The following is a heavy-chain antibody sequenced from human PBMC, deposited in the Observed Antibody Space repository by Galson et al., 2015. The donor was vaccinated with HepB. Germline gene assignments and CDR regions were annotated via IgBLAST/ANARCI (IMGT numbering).Heavy chain of an antibody. CDR1: GFTFSSYG. V-gene: IGHV3-30*18. Sequence: LRLSCAASGFTFSSYGMHWVRQAPGKGLEWVAVISYDGSNKYYADSVKGRFTISRDNSKNTLYLRMNSLRAEDTAVYYCAKDLMGGGDLFGSADYWGQGTLVTVSS. J-gene: IGHJ4*02. D-gene: IGHD3-10*02. CDR2: ISYDGSNK. CDR3: AKDLMGGGDLFGSADY.